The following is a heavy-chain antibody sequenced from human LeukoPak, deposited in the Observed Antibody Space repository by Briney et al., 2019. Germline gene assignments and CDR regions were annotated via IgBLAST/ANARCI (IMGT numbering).Heavy chain of an antibody. V-gene: IGHV3-7*03. CDR1: GFALSSHW. J-gene: IGHJ4*02. D-gene: IGHD3-10*01. CDR2: VNRDGSET. CDR3: VALKRFRELSATAGLFY. Sequence: GGSLRLSCAASGFALSSHWMTWVRQVPGRGPEWVANVNRDGSETYYLDSVKGRFAISRDNAKNSLYLQMNSLRVEDTALYYCVALKRFRELSATAGLFYWGQGTLVTVSS.